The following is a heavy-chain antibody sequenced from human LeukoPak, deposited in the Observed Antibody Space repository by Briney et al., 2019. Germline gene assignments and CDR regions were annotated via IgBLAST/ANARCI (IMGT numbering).Heavy chain of an antibody. J-gene: IGHJ5*02. Sequence: SETLCLTCAVYGGSFSGYYWSWIRQPPGKGLEWIGEINHSGSTNYNPSLRSRVTISVDTSKNQFSLKLSSVTAADTAVYYCARIQLGYCSSTSCYNLPGVRFDPWGQGTLVTVSS. D-gene: IGHD2-2*02. CDR3: ARIQLGYCSSTSCYNLPGVRFDP. CDR1: GGSFSGYY. CDR2: INHSGST. V-gene: IGHV4-34*01.